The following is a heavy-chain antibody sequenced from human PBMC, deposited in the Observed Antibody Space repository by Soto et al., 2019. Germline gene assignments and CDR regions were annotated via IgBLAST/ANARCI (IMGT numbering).Heavy chain of an antibody. CDR3: AKARGSYYYDSSGYFQTFDY. J-gene: IGHJ4*02. CDR1: GFTFSSYA. CDR2: ISGSGGST. V-gene: IGHV3-23*01. Sequence: GGSLRLSCAASGFTFSSYAMSWVRQAPGKGQEWVSAISGSGGSTYYADSVKGRFTISRDNSKNTLYLQMNSLRAEDTAVYYCAKARGSYYYDSSGYFQTFDYWAQGTLVTVSS. D-gene: IGHD3-22*01.